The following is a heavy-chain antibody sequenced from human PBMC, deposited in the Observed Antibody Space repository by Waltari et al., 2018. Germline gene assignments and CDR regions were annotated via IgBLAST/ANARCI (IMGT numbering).Heavy chain of an antibody. CDR3: ARSSWTSSGWYWFDP. J-gene: IGHJ5*02. Sequence: QVQLVQSGAEVKKPGASVKVSCKAPGYTFTGYYMHWVRQAPGQGLGWMGVINPNSGGTNHAQKVQGRVTMTRDTSISTAYMELSRLRSDDTAVYYCARSSWTSSGWYWFDPWGQGTLVTVSS. V-gene: IGHV1-2*02. CDR2: INPNSGGT. CDR1: GYTFTGYY. D-gene: IGHD6-19*01.